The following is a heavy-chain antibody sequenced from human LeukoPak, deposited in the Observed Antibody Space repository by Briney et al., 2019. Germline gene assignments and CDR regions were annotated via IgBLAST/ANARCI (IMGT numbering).Heavy chain of an antibody. D-gene: IGHD5-18*01. V-gene: IGHV4-31*03. CDR3: ARGREGYTFDY. CDR2: IYYSGST. J-gene: IGHJ4*02. Sequence: SQTLSLTCTVSGGSISSGGYYWSWIRQHPGKGLEWIGYIYYSGSTYYNPSLKSRVTISVDTSKNQFSLKLCSVTAADTAVYYCARGREGYTFDYWGQGTLVTVSS. CDR1: GGSISSGGYY.